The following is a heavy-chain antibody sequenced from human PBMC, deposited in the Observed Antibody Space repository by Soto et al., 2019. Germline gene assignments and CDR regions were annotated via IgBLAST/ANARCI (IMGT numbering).Heavy chain of an antibody. CDR1: GGTFSSYT. D-gene: IGHD3-10*01. CDR3: ARGWFGDAGFDP. J-gene: IGHJ5*02. CDR2: IIPILGIA. V-gene: IGHV1-69*02. Sequence: QVQLVQSGAEVQKPGSSVKVSCKASGGTFSSYTISWVRQAPGQGLEWMGRIIPILGIANYAQKFQGRVTITADKTTSTAYMELSSLRSEDTAEYYCARGWFGDAGFDPWGQGTLVTVSS.